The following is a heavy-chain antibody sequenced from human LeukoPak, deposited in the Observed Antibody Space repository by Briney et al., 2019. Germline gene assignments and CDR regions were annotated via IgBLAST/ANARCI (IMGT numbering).Heavy chain of an antibody. V-gene: IGHV4-31*03. CDR3: AKVLHYYDDNTSPGY. J-gene: IGHJ4*02. CDR2: IYYSGST. D-gene: IGHD3-22*01. CDR1: GGSISSGGYY. Sequence: SETLSLTCTVSGGSISSGGYYRSWIRQHPGKGLEWIGYIYYSGSTYYNPSLKSRVTISVDTSKNQFSLKLSSVTAADTAVYYCAKVLHYYDDNTSPGYWGRGTLVTVSS.